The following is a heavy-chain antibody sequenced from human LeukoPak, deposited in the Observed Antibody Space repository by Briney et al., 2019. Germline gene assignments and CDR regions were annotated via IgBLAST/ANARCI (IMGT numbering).Heavy chain of an antibody. CDR1: GWSLSNYY. CDR3: ARGPASGSNFAWFDT. CDR2: INHSGST. V-gene: IGHV4-34*01. Sequence: PSETLSLTCAVYGWSLSNYYWSWVRQPPGKGLEWIGEINHSGSTYYNPSLKSRVTISVDTSKNQLSLKLTSVTAADTAVYYCARGPASGSNFAWFDTWGQGTLVTLSS. D-gene: IGHD3-10*01. J-gene: IGHJ5*02.